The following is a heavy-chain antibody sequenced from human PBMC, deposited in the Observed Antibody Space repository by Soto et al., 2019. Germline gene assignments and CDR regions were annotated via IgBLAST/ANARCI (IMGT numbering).Heavy chain of an antibody. CDR1: GYTFTSYG. CDR2: ISAYNGNT. J-gene: IGHJ3*02. V-gene: IGHV1-18*01. CDR3: ARLGYCSGGSCYNAFEI. Sequence: QVQLVQSGAEVKKPGASVKVSCKASGYTFTSYGISWVRQAPGQGLEWMGWISAYNGNTNYAQTLQGRVTMTTDTDTSTAYMEIRSLRSVDTAVYYCARLGYCSGGSCYNAFEIWGQGTMVTVSS. D-gene: IGHD2-15*01.